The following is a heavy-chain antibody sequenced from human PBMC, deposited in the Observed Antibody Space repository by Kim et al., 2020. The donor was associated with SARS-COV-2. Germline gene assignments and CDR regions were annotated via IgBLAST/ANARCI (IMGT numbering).Heavy chain of an antibody. V-gene: IGHV3-48*04. CDR2: ISSSSSTI. Sequence: GGSLRLSCAASGFTFSSYSMNWVRQAPGKGLEWVSYISSSSSTIYYADSVKGRFTISRDNAKNSLYLQMNSLRAEDTAVYYCARDAGGYCSGGSCYRAEYFQHWGQGTLVTVSS. D-gene: IGHD2-15*01. J-gene: IGHJ1*01. CDR3: ARDAGGYCSGGSCYRAEYFQH. CDR1: GFTFSSYS.